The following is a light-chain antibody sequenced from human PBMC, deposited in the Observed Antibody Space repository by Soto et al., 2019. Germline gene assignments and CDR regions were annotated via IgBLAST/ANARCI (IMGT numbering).Light chain of an antibody. Sequence: AIQMTQSPSSLSASVGDRVNITCRASQAIRNDLGWYQQKPGKAPKLLIFAASSLQSGVPARFSGSGSGTDFTLTISSLQPEDFATYYCLQDYNYPFTFGPGTKVDIK. J-gene: IGKJ3*01. V-gene: IGKV1-6*01. CDR1: QAIRND. CDR2: AAS. CDR3: LQDYNYPFT.